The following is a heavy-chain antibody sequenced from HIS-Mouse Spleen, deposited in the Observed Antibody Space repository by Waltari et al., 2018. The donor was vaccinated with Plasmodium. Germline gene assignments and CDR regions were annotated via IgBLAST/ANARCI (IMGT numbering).Heavy chain of an antibody. Sequence: EVQLVESGGGLVQPGGSLRLSCAASGFTFSRYWMSWVRQAPGKGLEWVANIKQDGSEKYYVDSVKGRFTSSRDNAKNSLYLQMNSLRAEDTAVYYCASSWYWYFDLWGRGTLVTVSS. CDR1: GFTFSRYW. V-gene: IGHV3-7*01. J-gene: IGHJ2*01. D-gene: IGHD6-13*01. CDR3: ASSWYWYFDL. CDR2: IKQDGSEK.